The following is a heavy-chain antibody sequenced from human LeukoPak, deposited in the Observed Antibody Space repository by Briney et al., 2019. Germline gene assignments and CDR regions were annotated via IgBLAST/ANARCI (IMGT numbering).Heavy chain of an antibody. Sequence: PSETLSLTCTVSGGSISSSSYYWGWIRQPPGKGLEWIGSIYYSGSTYYNPSLKSRVTISVDTSKNQFSLKLSSVTAADTAVYYCARMNGVANAFDIWGQGIMVTVSS. CDR2: IYYSGST. J-gene: IGHJ3*02. V-gene: IGHV4-39*01. CDR3: ARMNGVANAFDI. CDR1: GGSISSSSYY. D-gene: IGHD3-3*01.